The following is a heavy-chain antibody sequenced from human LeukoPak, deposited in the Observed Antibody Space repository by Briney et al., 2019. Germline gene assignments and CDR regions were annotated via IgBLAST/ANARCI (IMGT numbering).Heavy chain of an antibody. D-gene: IGHD6-13*01. CDR3: ARERGSSDGNAFDI. J-gene: IGHJ3*02. CDR2: IYTSGST. CDR1: GGSISSYY. V-gene: IGHV4-4*07. Sequence: SSETLSLTCTVSGGSISSYYWSWIRQHAGKGLEWIGRIYTSGSTNYNPSLKSRVTMSVDTSKNQFSLKLSSVTAADTAVYYCARERGSSDGNAFDIWGQGTMVTVSS.